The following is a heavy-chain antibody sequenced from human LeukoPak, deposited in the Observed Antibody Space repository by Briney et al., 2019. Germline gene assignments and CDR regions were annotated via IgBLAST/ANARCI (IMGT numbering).Heavy chain of an antibody. CDR3: AREGTTGWAF. CDR1: GVSISSYY. Sequence: SETLSLTCTVSGVSISSYYWSWIRQPPGKGLEWIGYIYYSGSTKYNPSFNSRVTMSVDTSKNQISLKLSSVTAADTAVYFCAREGTTGWAFWGQGTLVTVSS. V-gene: IGHV4-59*01. D-gene: IGHD1-1*01. J-gene: IGHJ4*02. CDR2: IYYSGST.